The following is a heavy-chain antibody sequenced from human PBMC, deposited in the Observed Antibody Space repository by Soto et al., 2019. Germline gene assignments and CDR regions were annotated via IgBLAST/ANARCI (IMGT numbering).Heavy chain of an antibody. V-gene: IGHV3-21*01. CDR3: AREDSIVIPAVSDF. D-gene: IGHD2-2*01. CDR1: GFAFSNYG. CDR2: ISKSDYT. J-gene: IGHJ4*02. Sequence: GGSLRLSCTVSGFAFSNYGINWVRQAPGKGLEWVSSISKSDYTYYSDSVKGRSTISRDNAKNSVSLQMNTLRVEDTAVYYCAREDSIVIPAVSDFWGQGTLVTV.